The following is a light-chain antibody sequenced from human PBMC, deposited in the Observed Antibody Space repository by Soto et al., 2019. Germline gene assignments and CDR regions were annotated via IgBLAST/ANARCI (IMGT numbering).Light chain of an antibody. CDR3: QRHGRSPT. J-gene: IGKJ1*01. CDR2: GAS. V-gene: IGKV3-20*01. CDR1: QSLSGNY. Sequence: EIVLTQSPDTLSLSPGERATLSCRASQSLSGNYVAWYQQKPGQAPRLLIYGASNRATGTPDRFAGSGYGTDFSLTVSRLGPEDFAVYFGQRHGRSPTFGQGTKVESK.